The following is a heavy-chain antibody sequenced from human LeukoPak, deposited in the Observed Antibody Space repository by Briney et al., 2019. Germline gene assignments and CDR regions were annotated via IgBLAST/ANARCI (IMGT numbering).Heavy chain of an antibody. V-gene: IGHV3-21*01. Sequence: GGSLRLSCAASGFTFSSYSMNWVRQAPGKGLEWVSSISSSSSYIYYADSVKGRFTISRDNAKNSLYLQMNSLRAEDTAVYYCARELPIAAADADYWGQGTLVTVSS. D-gene: IGHD6-13*01. J-gene: IGHJ4*02. CDR2: ISSSSSYI. CDR3: ARELPIAAADADY. CDR1: GFTFSSYS.